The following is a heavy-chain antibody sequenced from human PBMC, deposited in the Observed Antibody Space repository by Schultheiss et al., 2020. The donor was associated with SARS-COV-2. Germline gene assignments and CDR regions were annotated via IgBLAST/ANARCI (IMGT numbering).Heavy chain of an antibody. Sequence: GGSLRLSCAASGFAFSSYAMHWVRQAPGKGLEWVAVISYDGSNKYYADSVKGRFTISRDNSKNTLYLQMNSLRAEDTAVYYCARAIVGAVDYWGQGTLVTVSS. CDR1: GFAFSSYA. CDR3: ARAIVGAVDY. V-gene: IGHV3-30*07. D-gene: IGHD1-26*01. J-gene: IGHJ4*02. CDR2: ISYDGSNK.